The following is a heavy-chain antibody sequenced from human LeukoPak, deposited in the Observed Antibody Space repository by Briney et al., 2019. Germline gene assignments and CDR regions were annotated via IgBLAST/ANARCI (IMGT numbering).Heavy chain of an antibody. CDR3: AKEDGSGSSVFLDAFDI. V-gene: IGHV3-30*18. D-gene: IGHD3-10*01. CDR2: ISYDGSNK. Sequence: GGSLRLSCAASGFSFNKYFMTWVRQAPGKGLEWVAVISYDGSNKYYADSVKGRFTISRDNSKNTVYLQMNSLRAEDTAVYYCAKEDGSGSSVFLDAFDIWGQGTMVTVSS. CDR1: GFSFNKYF. J-gene: IGHJ3*02.